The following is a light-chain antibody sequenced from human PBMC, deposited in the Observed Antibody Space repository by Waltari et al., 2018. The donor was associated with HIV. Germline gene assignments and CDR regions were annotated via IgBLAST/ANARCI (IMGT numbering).Light chain of an antibody. CDR3: QQANSFPLT. V-gene: IGKV1-12*01. Sequence: DIQMTQSPSSVSASVGDRVTITCRASQGISSWLALYQQKPGKAPKLLIYAASSLQSGVPARFSGIGSGTDFTLTISSLHPEYFATYYCQQANSFPLTFGGGTKVEIK. J-gene: IGKJ4*01. CDR1: QGISSW. CDR2: AAS.